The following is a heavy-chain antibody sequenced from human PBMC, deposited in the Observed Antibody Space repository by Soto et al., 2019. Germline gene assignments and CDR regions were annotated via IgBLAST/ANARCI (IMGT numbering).Heavy chain of an antibody. CDR2: ISYDGSNK. V-gene: IGHV3-30-3*01. J-gene: IGHJ1*01. D-gene: IGHD1-26*01. Sequence: QVQLVESGGGVVQPGRSLRLSCAASGFTFSSYAMHWVRQAPGKGLEWVAVISYDGSNKYYADSVKGRFTISRDNSKNTLYLQMNRLRAEDTAVYYCARDRLVGATDRVECFQHWGQGTLVTVSS. CDR3: ARDRLVGATDRVECFQH. CDR1: GFTFSSYA.